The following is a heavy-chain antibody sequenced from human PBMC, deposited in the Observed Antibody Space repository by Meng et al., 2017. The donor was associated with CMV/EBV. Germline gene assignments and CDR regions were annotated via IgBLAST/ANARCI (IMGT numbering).Heavy chain of an antibody. CDR3: ARSPGFWSLDY. Sequence: GSLRLSCAASGGFISNSLWWSWVRQPPGKGLEWIGEISHSGNTKYNPSLQSRVTISADKTKNDFSLKLTSMTAADTGVYFCARSPGFWSLDYWGQGTLVTVSS. V-gene: IGHV4-4*01. CDR2: ISHSGNT. D-gene: IGHD2-8*02. CDR1: GGFISNSLW. J-gene: IGHJ4*02.